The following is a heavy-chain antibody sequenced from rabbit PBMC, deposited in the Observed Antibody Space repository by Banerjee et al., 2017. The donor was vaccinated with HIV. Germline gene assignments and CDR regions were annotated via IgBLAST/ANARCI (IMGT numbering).Heavy chain of an antibody. Sequence: QEQLEESGGDLVKPGGSLTLTCTASGFSFSNKYVMCWVRQAPGKGLEWIACINTSSGNTVYASWAKGRFTISKASWTTVTLQMTSLTAADTASYFCARDRDGDAGYGSLALWGQGTLVTV. CDR2: INTSSGNT. J-gene: IGHJ3*01. D-gene: IGHD7-1*01. V-gene: IGHV1S45*01. CDR3: ARDRDGDAGYGSLAL. CDR1: GFSFSNKYV.